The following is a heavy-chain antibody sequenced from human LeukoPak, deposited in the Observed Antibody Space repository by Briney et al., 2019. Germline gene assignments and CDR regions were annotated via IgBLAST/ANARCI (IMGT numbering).Heavy chain of an antibody. Sequence: SETLSLTCVVSGFPISSGYYWGWIRQPPGKGLECIGNIHQSGTTFYNSSLNSRVTMSIDTSKNQFSLKLSSVTAADTAVYYCAREVERRIVNWGQGTLVTVSS. CDR2: IHQSGTT. V-gene: IGHV4-38-2*02. D-gene: IGHD1-1*01. J-gene: IGHJ4*02. CDR1: GFPISSGYY. CDR3: AREVERRIVN.